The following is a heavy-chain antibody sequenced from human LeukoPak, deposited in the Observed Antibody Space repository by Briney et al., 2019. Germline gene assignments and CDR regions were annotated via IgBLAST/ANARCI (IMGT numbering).Heavy chain of an antibody. D-gene: IGHD3-3*01. Sequence: SETLSLTCAVYGGSFSGYYWSWIRQPPGKGLEWIGEINHSGSTNYNPSLKSRVTISVDTSKNQFSLKLSSVTAADTAVYYCAREAGYYDFWSGYYSLDYFDYWGQGTLVTVSS. CDR2: INHSGST. J-gene: IGHJ4*02. V-gene: IGHV4-34*01. CDR1: GGSFSGYY. CDR3: AREAGYYDFWSGYYSLDYFDY.